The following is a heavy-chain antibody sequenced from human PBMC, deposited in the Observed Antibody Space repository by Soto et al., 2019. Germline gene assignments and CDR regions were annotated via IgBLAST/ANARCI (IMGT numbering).Heavy chain of an antibody. CDR2: ISGSGGST. Sequence: GGSLRLSCAASGFTFSSYAMSWVRQAPGKGLEWVSAISGSGGSTYYADSVKGRFTISRDNSKNTLYLQMNSLRAEDTAVYYCATHVSLRDGWYSDYWGQGTLVTVSS. CDR3: ATHVSLRDGWYSDY. D-gene: IGHD6-19*01. V-gene: IGHV3-23*01. CDR1: GFTFSSYA. J-gene: IGHJ4*02.